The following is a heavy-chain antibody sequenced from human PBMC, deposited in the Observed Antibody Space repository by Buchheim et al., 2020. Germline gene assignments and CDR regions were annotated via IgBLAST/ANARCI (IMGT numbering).Heavy chain of an antibody. CDR3: AKGRNYYGSGSYYTYYYYMDV. Sequence: EVQLLESGGGLVQPGGSLRLSCAASGFTFSSYAMSWVRQAPGKGLEWVSAISGSGGSTYYADSVKGRFTISRDNSKTTLYLQMNSLRAEDTAVYYCAKGRNYYGSGSYYTYYYYMDVWGKGTT. CDR2: ISGSGGST. D-gene: IGHD3-10*01. CDR1: GFTFSSYA. J-gene: IGHJ6*03. V-gene: IGHV3-23*01.